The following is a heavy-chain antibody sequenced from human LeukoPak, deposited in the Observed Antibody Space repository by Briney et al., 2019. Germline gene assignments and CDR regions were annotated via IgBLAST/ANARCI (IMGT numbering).Heavy chain of an antibody. D-gene: IGHD1-7*01. CDR3: ARDYTLTLGTTTYFQH. J-gene: IGHJ1*01. V-gene: IGHV7-4-1*02. CDR1: GYIFDIYA. CDR2: IETNTGNP. Sequence: GASVKVSCKASGYIFDIYALIWVRQAPGQGLELMGWIETNTGNPTYAQGFTGRFVFSLDKSVSTAYLQISSLKAEDTAVYYCARDYTLTLGTTTYFQHWGQGTLVTVSS.